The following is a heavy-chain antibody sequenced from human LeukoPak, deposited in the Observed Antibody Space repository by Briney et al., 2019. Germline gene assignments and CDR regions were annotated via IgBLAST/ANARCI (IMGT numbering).Heavy chain of an antibody. Sequence: PGGSLRLSCAASGFTFSGYWMMWVRQTPGKGLEWVANIKQDGSVKQYVDSVKGRFTISRDNAKNSLYLQMDSLRAEDTAVYYCAKDLEPGRFYGSGGYWGQGTLVTVSS. CDR2: IKQDGSVK. V-gene: IGHV3-7*01. D-gene: IGHD3-10*01. CDR1: GFTFSGYW. CDR3: AKDLEPGRFYGSGGY. J-gene: IGHJ4*02.